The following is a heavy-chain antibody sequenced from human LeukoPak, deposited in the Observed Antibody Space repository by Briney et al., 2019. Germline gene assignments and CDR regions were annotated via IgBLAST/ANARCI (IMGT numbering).Heavy chain of an antibody. V-gene: IGHV3-11*05. CDR3: ARESHGAGDQ. CDR2: ISTDSVYT. CDR1: GFSFRDYY. Sequence: PGGSLRLSCAASGFSFRDYYMSWIRQAPGKGLEWVSSISTDSVYTNYADPVKGRFTISRDNAKNSLYLQLNSLRAEDTAVYYCARESHGAGDQWGQGTLVTVSS. D-gene: IGHD3-10*01. J-gene: IGHJ4*02.